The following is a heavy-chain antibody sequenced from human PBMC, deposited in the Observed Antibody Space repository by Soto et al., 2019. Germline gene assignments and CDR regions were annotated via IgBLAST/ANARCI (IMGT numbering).Heavy chain of an antibody. V-gene: IGHV3-48*03. CDR3: TRAAWFPYVSFY. D-gene: IGHD3-10*01. CDR2: ISSSGSTA. CDR1: GFTFSRFE. Sequence: GGSLRLSCAASGFTFSRFELHCVRQAPGKGLEWISYISSSGSTAYYASSVEGRFTLSRDNANNSVYLQMDSRRAEDTALYYCTRAAWFPYVSFYWGQGVLVTVSS. J-gene: IGHJ4*02.